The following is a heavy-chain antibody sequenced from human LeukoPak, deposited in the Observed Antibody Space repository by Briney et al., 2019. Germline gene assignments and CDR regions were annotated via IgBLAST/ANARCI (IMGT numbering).Heavy chain of an antibody. V-gene: IGHV4-59*01. Sequence: KSSETLSLTCTVSGGSISSYYWSWIRQPPGKGLEWIGYIYYSGSTNYNPSLKSRVTKSVDTSKNQFSLKLSSVTAADTAVYYCARGKHFYDYVWGSYRQYFDYWGQGTLVTVSS. J-gene: IGHJ4*02. CDR1: GGSISSYY. CDR2: IYYSGST. D-gene: IGHD3-16*02. CDR3: ARGKHFYDYVWGSYRQYFDY.